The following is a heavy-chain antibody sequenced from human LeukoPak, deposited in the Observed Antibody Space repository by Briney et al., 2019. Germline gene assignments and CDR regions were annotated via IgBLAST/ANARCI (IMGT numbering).Heavy chain of an antibody. CDR1: GASINSSPYY. CDR3: ARRYSSSWLNFDY. Sequence: SETLSLTCTVSGASINSSPYYWAWIRQPPGKGLEWIGNIYNTGRTNYNPSLKSRVTIFVDTSKNQFSLKLSSVTAADTAVYYRARRYSSSWLNFDYWGQGTLLTVSS. J-gene: IGHJ4*02. V-gene: IGHV4-39*01. D-gene: IGHD6-13*01. CDR2: IYNTGRT.